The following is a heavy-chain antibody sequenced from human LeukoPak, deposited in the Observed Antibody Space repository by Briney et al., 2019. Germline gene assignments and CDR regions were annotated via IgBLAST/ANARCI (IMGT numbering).Heavy chain of an antibody. CDR2: ISSSSSYI. Sequence: PGGSLRLSCAASGFTFSSYSMNWVRQAPGKGLEWVSSISSSSSYIYYADSVKGRFTISRDNAKNSLYLQMNSLRAEDTAEYYCARDRWGSEVVPAAIYPLDVWGKGTTVTVSS. CDR1: GFTFSSYS. V-gene: IGHV3-21*01. D-gene: IGHD2-2*01. CDR3: ARDRWGSEVVPAAIYPLDV. J-gene: IGHJ6*04.